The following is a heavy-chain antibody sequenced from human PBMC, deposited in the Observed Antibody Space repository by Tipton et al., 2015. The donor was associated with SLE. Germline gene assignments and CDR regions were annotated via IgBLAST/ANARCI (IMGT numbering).Heavy chain of an antibody. CDR2: SHYSGNT. CDR3: AKNPAAAPDDY. D-gene: IGHD2-2*01. J-gene: IGHJ4*02. Sequence: TLSLTCSVSGGSISSGGYYWSWIRQHPGKGLEWIGYSHYSGNTYYNTSLKSRVTISVDTSKNQFSLRLSSVTAADTAVYYCAKNPAAAPDDYWGPGTLVAVSS. CDR1: GGSISSGGYY. V-gene: IGHV4-31*03.